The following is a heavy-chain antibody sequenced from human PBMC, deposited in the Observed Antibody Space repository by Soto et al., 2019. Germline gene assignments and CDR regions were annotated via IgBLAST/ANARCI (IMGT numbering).Heavy chain of an antibody. V-gene: IGHV3-53*05. CDR1: GFTVSNTY. J-gene: IGHJ4*02. D-gene: IGHD6-19*01. CDR2: IYSGGST. Sequence: PGGSLRLSCAASGFTVSNTYISWVRQAPGKGLEWLSVIYSGGSTYYADSVKGRFTISRDNSKNTLYLQMNSLRVEDTAVYYCARDRASSGWYSGFGSWGQGTLVTVSS. CDR3: ARDRASSGWYSGFGS.